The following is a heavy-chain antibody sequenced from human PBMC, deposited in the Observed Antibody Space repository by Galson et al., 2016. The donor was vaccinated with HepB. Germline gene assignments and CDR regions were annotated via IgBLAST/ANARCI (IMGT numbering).Heavy chain of an antibody. J-gene: IGHJ5*02. CDR1: GYTFTSYV. V-gene: IGHV1-3*01. D-gene: IGHD5-12*01. CDR2: INAGNGNT. CDR3: ARARGIRVATIPFAS. Sequence: SVKVSCKASGYTFTSYVIHWVRQAPGQRLEWMGWINAGNGNTKYSQKFQGRVTITRDTSANIAYMELSSLKSEDTALYYCARARGIRVATIPFASWGQGTLVTVSS.